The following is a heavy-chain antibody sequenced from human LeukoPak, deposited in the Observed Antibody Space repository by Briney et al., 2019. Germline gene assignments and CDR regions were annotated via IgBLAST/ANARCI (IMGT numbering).Heavy chain of an antibody. J-gene: IGHJ4*02. CDR1: GYTFITYY. V-gene: IGHV1-46*01. Sequence: ASVKVSCKASGYTFITYYMHWVRQAPGQGLEWMGIINPSGGSTNYAQKFQGRVTTTRDTSTNTVYMELSSLRSEDTAVYYCARDSGRTTVTWNFDYWGQGTLVTVSS. CDR3: ARDSGRTTVTWNFDY. CDR2: INPSGGST. D-gene: IGHD4-17*01.